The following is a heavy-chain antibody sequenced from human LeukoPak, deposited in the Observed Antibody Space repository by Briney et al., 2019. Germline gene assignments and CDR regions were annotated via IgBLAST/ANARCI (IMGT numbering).Heavy chain of an antibody. D-gene: IGHD2-2*01. CDR2: ISGSGGST. V-gene: IGHV3-23*01. CDR1: GFTFSSYA. Sequence: GGSLRLSCAASGFTFSSYAMSWVRQAPGKGLEWVSAISGSGGSTYYADSVKGRFTISRDNSKNTLYLQMNNLRAEDTAVYYCARGPYDIVEVPAAIAFDYWGQGTLVTVSS. CDR3: ARGPYDIVEVPAAIAFDY. J-gene: IGHJ4*02.